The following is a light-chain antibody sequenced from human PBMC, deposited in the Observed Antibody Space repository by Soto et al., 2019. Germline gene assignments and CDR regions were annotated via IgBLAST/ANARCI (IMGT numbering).Light chain of an antibody. J-gene: IGLJ2*01. V-gene: IGLV1-44*01. CDR3: AAWDDSLSGPV. CDR1: RASIGSNT. CDR2: NNN. Sequence: QSVLTQPPSASGTPGQRVTISCSGSRASIGSNTVTWYQHLPGAAPKLLVYNNNQRPSGVPDRFSGSKSDTSASLAISGLQFEDEALYYCAAWDDSLSGPVFGGGTQLTVL.